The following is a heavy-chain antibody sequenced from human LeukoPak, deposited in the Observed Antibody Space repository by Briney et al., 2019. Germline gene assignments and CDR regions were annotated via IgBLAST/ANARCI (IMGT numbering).Heavy chain of an antibody. CDR1: GFDFSRDW. CDR3: ARRDPTTVTAFDY. Sequence: GESLKISSRVSGFDFSRDWIGCVLLMPAKKLVWRVIIIPDDSDTKYSPSFQSQVTLSADKSISTAYLQWSSLKASDTAIYYCARRDPTTVTAFDYWGEGTLVTVSS. J-gene: IGHJ4*02. V-gene: IGHV5-51*01. CDR2: IIPDDSDT. D-gene: IGHD4-17*01.